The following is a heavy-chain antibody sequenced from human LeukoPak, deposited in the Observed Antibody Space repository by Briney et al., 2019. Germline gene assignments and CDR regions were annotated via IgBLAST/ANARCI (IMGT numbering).Heavy chain of an antibody. D-gene: IGHD6-13*01. CDR1: GVTFSSYW. CDR3: TRIAVAGTDY. CDR2: INSDGTIT. J-gene: IGHJ4*02. V-gene: IGHV3-74*03. Sequence: GGSLRLSCAASGVTFSSYWMNWVRQAPGKGLVWVSRINSDGTITTNADSVKGRFTISRDNAKNTLYLQMNSLSAEDTAVYYCTRIAVAGTDYWGQGTLVTVSS.